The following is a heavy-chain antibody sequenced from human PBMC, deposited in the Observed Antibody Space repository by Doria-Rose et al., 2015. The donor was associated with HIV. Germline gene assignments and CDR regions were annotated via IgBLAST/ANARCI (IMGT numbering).Heavy chain of an antibody. CDR2: IIPMFGTA. D-gene: IGHD1-26*01. Sequence: QVQLVQSGAEVKKPGSSVEVSCKASGGSFSSYVISWVRQAPGQGLEWMGGIIPMFGTADYARKFQGRVTITADESTSTGYMEPSSLRSEDTAVYYCARDLVSGSTDWGQGTLVTVSS. CDR1: GGSFSSYV. CDR3: ARDLVSGSTD. V-gene: IGHV1-69*01. J-gene: IGHJ4*02.